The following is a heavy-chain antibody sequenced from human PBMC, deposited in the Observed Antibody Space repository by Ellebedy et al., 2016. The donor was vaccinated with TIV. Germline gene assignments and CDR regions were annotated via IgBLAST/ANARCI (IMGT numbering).Heavy chain of an antibody. CDR2: INPNSGGT. CDR1: GYTFTGYY. V-gene: IGHV1-2*02. Sequence: ASVKVSCKASGYTFTGYYMHWVRQAPEQGLEWMGWINPNSGGTNYAQKFQGRVTMTRDTSISTAYMELSRLRSDDTAVYYCARALIPAAISYYYYYGMDVWGQGTTVTVSS. CDR3: ARALIPAAISYYYYYGMDV. D-gene: IGHD2-2*01. J-gene: IGHJ6*02.